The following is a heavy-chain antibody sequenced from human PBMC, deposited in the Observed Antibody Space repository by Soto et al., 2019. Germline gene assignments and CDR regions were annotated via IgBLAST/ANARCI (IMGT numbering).Heavy chain of an antibody. CDR3: SAYYDFWSGNDETNRAAFDI. CDR2: IYYSGST. V-gene: IGHV4-39*07. D-gene: IGHD3-3*01. J-gene: IGHJ3*02. CDR1: GGSISSSSYY. Sequence: SETLSLTCTVSGGSISSSSYYWGWIRQPPGKGLEWIGDIYYSGSTYYNPSLKSRVTISVDTSKNQFSLKLSSVTAADTAVYYCSAYYDFWSGNDETNRAAFDIWGQGTMVTVSS.